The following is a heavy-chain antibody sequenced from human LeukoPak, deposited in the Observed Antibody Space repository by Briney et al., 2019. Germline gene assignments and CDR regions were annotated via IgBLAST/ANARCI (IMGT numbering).Heavy chain of an antibody. CDR2: INPSGGST. D-gene: IGHD3-22*01. CDR1: GYTFTSYY. J-gene: IGHJ4*02. Sequence: ASVKVSCKASGYTFTSYYMHWVRQAPGQGLEWMGIINPSGGSTSYAQKFQGRVTMTRDTSTSIVYMELSSLRSEDTAVYYRARGDSSGDFDYWGQGTLVTVSS. V-gene: IGHV1-46*01. CDR3: ARGDSSGDFDY.